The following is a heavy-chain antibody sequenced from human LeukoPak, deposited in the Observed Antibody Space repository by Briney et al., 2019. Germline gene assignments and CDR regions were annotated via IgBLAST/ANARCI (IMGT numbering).Heavy chain of an antibody. Sequence: GGSLRLSCPASGFTFTNYAMSWVRQAPGKGLEWVSAITGSGGNTYYADSAKGRFTISRDNSKNTLYLQMNGLRTDDTAVYFCARTSLQYFGSGSYSLDVFDIWGQGTMVTVSS. D-gene: IGHD3-10*01. V-gene: IGHV3-23*01. CDR1: GFTFTNYA. CDR2: ITGSGGNT. CDR3: ARTSLQYFGSGSYSLDVFDI. J-gene: IGHJ3*02.